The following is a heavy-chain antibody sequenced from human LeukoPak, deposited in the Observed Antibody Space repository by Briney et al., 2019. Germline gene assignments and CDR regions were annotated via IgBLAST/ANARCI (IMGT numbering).Heavy chain of an antibody. CDR3: AREDFLWSGYSLDY. Sequence: PGGSLRLSCAASGFTFSSYWMSWVRQPPGKGLEWIGEINHSGSTNYNPSLKSRVTISVDTSKNQFSLKLSSVTAADTAVYYCAREDFLWSGYSLDYWGQGTLVTVSS. D-gene: IGHD3-3*01. CDR1: GFTFSSYW. J-gene: IGHJ4*02. CDR2: INHSGST. V-gene: IGHV4-34*01.